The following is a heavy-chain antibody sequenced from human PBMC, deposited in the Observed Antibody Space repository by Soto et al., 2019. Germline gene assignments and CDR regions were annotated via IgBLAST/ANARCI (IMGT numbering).Heavy chain of an antibody. D-gene: IGHD2-2*01. Sequence: EVQLVQSGAEVKKPGESLRISCTGFGYTFTTFWISWVRQMPGKGLEWMGRIDPRDSYVNYSPSFQGHVTIPLDKSISTAYLQWGSLKASDTAMYYCARLFCSTTTCDSWFDPWGQGTLVTVSS. J-gene: IGHJ5*02. V-gene: IGHV5-10-1*03. CDR2: IDPRDSYV. CDR1: GYTFTTFW. CDR3: ARLFCSTTTCDSWFDP.